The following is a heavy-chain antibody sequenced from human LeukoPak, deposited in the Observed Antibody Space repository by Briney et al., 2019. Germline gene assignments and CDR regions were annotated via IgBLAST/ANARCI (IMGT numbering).Heavy chain of an antibody. CDR1: GFTFSSYW. Sequence: GGSLRLSCAASGFTFSSYWMHWVRQAPGKGLVWVSRINSDGNSTTYADSVKGRFTISRDNAKNTLFLQTNSLRAEDTAVYYCARGRYYGMDVWGQGTAVTVSS. CDR3: ARGRYYGMDV. CDR2: INSDGNST. J-gene: IGHJ6*02. V-gene: IGHV3-74*01.